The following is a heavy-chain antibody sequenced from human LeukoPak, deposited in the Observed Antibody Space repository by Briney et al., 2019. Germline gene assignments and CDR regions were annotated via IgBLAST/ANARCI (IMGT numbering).Heavy chain of an antibody. CDR2: INHSGST. D-gene: IGHD3-3*01. J-gene: IGHJ6*03. CDR3: ARRVYDFWSGYYYYYYYYMDV. Sequence: SETLSLTCAVYGGSFSGYYWSWIRQPPGKGLEWMGEINHSGSTNYNPSLKSRVTISVDTSNNQFSLKLSSVTAADTAVYYCARRVYDFWSGYYYYYYYYMDVWGKGTTVTVSS. CDR1: GGSFSGYY. V-gene: IGHV4-34*01.